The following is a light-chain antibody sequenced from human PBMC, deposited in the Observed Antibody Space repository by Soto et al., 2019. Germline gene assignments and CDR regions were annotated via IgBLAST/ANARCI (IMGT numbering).Light chain of an antibody. V-gene: IGLV2-14*03. CDR2: HVT. J-gene: IGLJ1*01. CDR1: SSGIGHYDY. CDR3: CSLTTSHTYV. Sequence: QSALTQPASVSGSPGQSITVSCTGTSSGIGHYDYVSWYQQHPGKAPKLMIYHVTYRPSGVSNRYSGSKSGNSASLTISGLQPDDEADYYCCSLTTSHTYVFGSGTKLTVL.